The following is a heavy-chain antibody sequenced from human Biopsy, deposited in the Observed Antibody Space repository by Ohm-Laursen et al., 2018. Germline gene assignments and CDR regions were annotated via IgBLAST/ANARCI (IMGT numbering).Heavy chain of an antibody. J-gene: IGHJ4*02. D-gene: IGHD6-19*01. Sequence: ASVKASCTPSGFSFTGYYIHWVRQAPGHGLGWMGWISPKSGGTNYAQKFQGNITMTKNTSMSTAYMEMSRLRSDDTAVYYCALQSVAQMKNFDYWGQGTLVTVSS. CDR3: ALQSVAQMKNFDY. CDR1: GFSFTGYY. V-gene: IGHV1-2*02. CDR2: ISPKSGGT.